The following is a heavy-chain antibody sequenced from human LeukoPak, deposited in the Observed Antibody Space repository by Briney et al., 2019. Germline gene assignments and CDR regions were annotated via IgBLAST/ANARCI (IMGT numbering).Heavy chain of an antibody. Sequence: GGSLRLSCVVSGFTFRKYAMSWVRQAPGKGLEWVSGISGSGGSTYYADSVKGRFNISRDNSKNTVYLQMNSLRVEDTALYYCAKHINMIVVFPHPTVYWGQGTLVTVSS. CDR3: AKHINMIVVFPHPTVY. J-gene: IGHJ4*02. CDR1: GFTFRKYA. V-gene: IGHV3-23*01. CDR2: ISGSGGST. D-gene: IGHD3-22*01.